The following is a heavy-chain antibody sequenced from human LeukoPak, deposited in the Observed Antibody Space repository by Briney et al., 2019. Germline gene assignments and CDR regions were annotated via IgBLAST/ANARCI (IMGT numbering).Heavy chain of an antibody. V-gene: IGHV3-23*01. J-gene: IGHJ6*03. CDR2: ISGSGGST. CDR1: GFSFSSSA. D-gene: IGHD3-22*01. Sequence: GGSLRLSCAASGFSFSSSAMSRVRQAPGKGLEWVSTISGSGGSTYYADSVKGRFTISRDSSKNTLYLQMNSLSAEDTAVYYCAKEGTYYYDSSGYFNPSYYYYMDVWGKGTTVTVSS. CDR3: AKEGTYYYDSSGYFNPSYYYYMDV.